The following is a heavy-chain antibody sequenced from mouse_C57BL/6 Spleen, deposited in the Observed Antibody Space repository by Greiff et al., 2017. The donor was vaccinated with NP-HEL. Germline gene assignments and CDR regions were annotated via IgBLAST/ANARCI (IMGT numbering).Heavy chain of an antibody. CDR1: GYTFTEYT. CDR3: AKHEDRGSSYHYAMDY. V-gene: IGHV1-62-2*01. Sequence: VKLQESGAELVKPGASVKLSCKASGYTFTEYTIHWVKQRSGQGLEWIGWFYPGSGSIKYNEKFKDKATLTADKSSSTVYMELSRLTSEDSAVYFGAKHEDRGSSYHYAMDYWGQGTSVTVSS. CDR2: FYPGSGSI. D-gene: IGHD1-1*01. J-gene: IGHJ4*01.